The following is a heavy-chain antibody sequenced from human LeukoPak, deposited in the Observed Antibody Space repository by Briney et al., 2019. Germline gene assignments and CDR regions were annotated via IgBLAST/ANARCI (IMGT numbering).Heavy chain of an antibody. CDR3: ARRLRRNYFDY. CDR2: ISSSGSTI. CDR1: GFTFSSYE. J-gene: IGHJ4*02. D-gene: IGHD4-17*01. V-gene: IGHV3-48*03. Sequence: GSLRLSCAASGFTFSSYEMNWVRQAPGKGLEWVSYISSSGSTIYYADSVKGRFTISRDNAKDSLYLQMNSLRAEDTAVYYCARRLRRNYFDYWGQGTLVTVSS.